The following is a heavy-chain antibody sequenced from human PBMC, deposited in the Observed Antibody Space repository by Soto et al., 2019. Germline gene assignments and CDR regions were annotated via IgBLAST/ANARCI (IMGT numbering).Heavy chain of an antibody. D-gene: IGHD2-8*02. Sequence: GGSLRLSCAASGFSFSTYAMSWVRQAPGKGLEWVSAIGGSGGTTNYADSVKGRFTISRDNSKNTLYLQMNSLRAEDTAVYYCATLVLGIDYWGQGTLVTVSS. CDR2: IGGSGGTT. V-gene: IGHV3-23*01. CDR1: GFSFSTYA. J-gene: IGHJ4*02. CDR3: ATLVLGIDY.